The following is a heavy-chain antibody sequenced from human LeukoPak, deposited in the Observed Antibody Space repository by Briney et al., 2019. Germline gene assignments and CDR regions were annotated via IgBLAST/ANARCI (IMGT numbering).Heavy chain of an antibody. J-gene: IGHJ4*02. CDR1: DEPFSGYY. CDR3: ARHVLTTGISRFYYNIGYFDY. CDR2: INRNGNT. Sequence: SETLSLTCAISDEPFSGYYWGWIRQPPGKGLELIGEINRNGNTDYNPSLKSRVSMSIDTSKNQFSLKLSSVTAADTAIYYCARHVLTTGISRFYYNIGYFDYWGQGTLVTVSS. D-gene: IGHD4-17*01. V-gene: IGHV4-34*01.